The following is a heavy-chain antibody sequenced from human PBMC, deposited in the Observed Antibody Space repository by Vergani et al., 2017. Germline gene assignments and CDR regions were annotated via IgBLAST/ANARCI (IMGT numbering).Heavy chain of an antibody. CDR2: ISWNSGSI. J-gene: IGHJ6*02. CDR3: AKDIGPTKQPTYYDFWSGYYTHYYYGMDV. D-gene: IGHD3-3*01. V-gene: IGHV3-9*01. CDR1: GFTFDDYA. Sequence: EVQLVESGGGLVQPGRSLRLSCAASGFTFDDYAMHWVRQAPGKGLEWVSGISWNSGSIGYADSVKGRFTISRDNAKNSLYLQMNSLRAEDTALYYCAKDIGPTKQPTYYDFWSGYYTHYYYGMDVWGQGTTVTVSS.